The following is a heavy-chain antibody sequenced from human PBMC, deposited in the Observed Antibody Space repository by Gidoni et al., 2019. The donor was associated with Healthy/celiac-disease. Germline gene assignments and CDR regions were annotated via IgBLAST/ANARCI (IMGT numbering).Heavy chain of an antibody. D-gene: IGHD3-16*01. CDR3: AAGGYGASWFDP. J-gene: IGHJ5*02. Sequence: QLQLQESGPGLVKPSETLSLTCTVSVCSISSSSYYWGWLRQPPGKGLEWIGSIYYSGSTYYNPSLKSRVTISVDTSKNQFSLKLSSVTAADTAVYYCAAGGYGASWFDPWGQGTLVTVSS. V-gene: IGHV4-39*01. CDR1: VCSISSSSYY. CDR2: IYYSGST.